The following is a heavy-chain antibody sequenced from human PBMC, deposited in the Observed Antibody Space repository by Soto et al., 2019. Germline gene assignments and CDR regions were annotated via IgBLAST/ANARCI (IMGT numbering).Heavy chain of an antibody. CDR2: ISAYNGNT. J-gene: IGHJ3*02. D-gene: IGHD6-13*01. Sequence: QVQLVQSGAEVKKPGASVKVSCKASGYTFTSYGISWVRQAPGQGLEWMGWISAYNGNTNYAQKLQGRVTMTTDTFTSTAYMELRSLRSDDTAVYYCARDGPYSSSWYRSSNAFDIWGQGTMVTVSS. CDR3: ARDGPYSSSWYRSSNAFDI. CDR1: GYTFTSYG. V-gene: IGHV1-18*01.